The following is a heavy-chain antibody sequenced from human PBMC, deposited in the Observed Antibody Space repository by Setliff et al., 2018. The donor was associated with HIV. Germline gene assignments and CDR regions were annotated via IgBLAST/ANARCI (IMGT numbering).Heavy chain of an antibody. CDR1: GGSFSNYY. Sequence: PSETLSLTCAVYGGSFSNYYWTWIRQTPGEGLEWIGEIEHSGSTKYNPSLKSRVAISVDTSKNQFSLTVNSVTAADTAIYYCARGRQFTFWSAYMHMDVWGKGTSVTVSS. J-gene: IGHJ6*03. V-gene: IGHV4-34*01. CDR2: IEHSGST. D-gene: IGHD3-3*01. CDR3: ARGRQFTFWSAYMHMDV.